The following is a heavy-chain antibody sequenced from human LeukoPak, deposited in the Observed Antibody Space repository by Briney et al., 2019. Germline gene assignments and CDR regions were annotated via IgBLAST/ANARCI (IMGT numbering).Heavy chain of an antibody. V-gene: IGHV3-64D*08. CDR3: VRGYSFGPYGMDV. J-gene: IGHJ6*02. Sequence: PGGSLRLWCSASGCPYSSYARHWLGQAPGEGLEYVSAISDSGGSTYYADSVKGRFTISRDNSKNTLYLQMSSLRAEDTAVYFCVRGYSFGPYGMDVWGQGTTVTVSS. CDR2: ISDSGGST. CDR1: GCPYSSYA. D-gene: IGHD2-15*01.